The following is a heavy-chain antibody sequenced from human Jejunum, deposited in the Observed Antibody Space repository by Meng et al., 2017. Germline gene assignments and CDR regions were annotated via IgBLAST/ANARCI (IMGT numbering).Heavy chain of an antibody. CDR2: INGDGRTI. CDR3: ARGGNYYLHY. J-gene: IGHJ4*02. CDR1: GFGFSSSW. V-gene: IGHV3-74*01. Sequence: EVQLVEYGGGLVQPGGSLRLCCEGSGFGFSSSWIHWVRQTPGKGLVWVARINGDGRTISYADSLKGRFTVSRDNAKNTLYLQMNSLRAEDTAIYYCARGGNYYLHYWGQGTLVTVSS. D-gene: IGHD1-1*01.